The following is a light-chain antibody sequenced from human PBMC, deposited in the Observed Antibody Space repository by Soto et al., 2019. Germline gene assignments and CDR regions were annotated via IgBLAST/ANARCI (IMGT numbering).Light chain of an antibody. CDR3: SSYTSSSPYV. CDR1: SSDVGGYNY. CDR2: DVS. J-gene: IGLJ1*01. V-gene: IGLV2-14*01. Sequence: QSAITQPASVSGSPGQSITISCTGTSSDVGGYNYVSWYQQHPGKAPKLIIYDVSNQPSGVSNRFSGSKSGNTASLTISGLQAEDEADYYCSSYTSSSPYVFGTGTKLTVL.